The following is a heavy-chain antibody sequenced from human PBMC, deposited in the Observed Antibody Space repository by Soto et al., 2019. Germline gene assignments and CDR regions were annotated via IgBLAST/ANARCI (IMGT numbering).Heavy chain of an antibody. V-gene: IGHV4-59*01. Sequence: SETLSLTCTVSGGSISSYYWSWIRQPPGKGLEWIGYIYYSGSTNYNPSLKSRVTISVDTSKNQFSLKLSSVTAADTAVYYCAREGIAAAGSFDYWGQGTLVTVSS. J-gene: IGHJ4*02. CDR1: GGSISSYY. D-gene: IGHD6-13*01. CDR3: AREGIAAAGSFDY. CDR2: IYYSGST.